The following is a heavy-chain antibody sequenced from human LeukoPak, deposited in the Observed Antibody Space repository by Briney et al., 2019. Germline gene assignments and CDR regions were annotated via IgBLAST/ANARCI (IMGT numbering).Heavy chain of an antibody. D-gene: IGHD3-16*01. CDR1: IGSISSSKW. Sequence: PSETLSLTCSVSIGSISSSKWWSWVRQSPVKGLEWIGEIYLYGTTNYNPSFTSRVTMSVDRSRNQFSLKLTSVTAADTAVYYCARDLGVLGTFDIWGQGTMVTVSS. V-gene: IGHV4-4*02. CDR2: IYLYGTT. J-gene: IGHJ3*02. CDR3: ARDLGVLGTFDI.